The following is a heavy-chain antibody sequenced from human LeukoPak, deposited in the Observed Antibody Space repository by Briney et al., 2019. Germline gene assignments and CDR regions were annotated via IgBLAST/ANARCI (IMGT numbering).Heavy chain of an antibody. CDR1: GFTFSSYA. Sequence: PGGSLGLSCASSGFTFSSYAMSWVRQAPGKGLEWVSAISGSGGSTYYADSVKGRFTISRDNSKNTLYLQMNSLRAEDTAVYYCAKDLDTFGGVIVWSIEPFDYWGQGTLVTVSS. CDR3: AKDLDTFGGVIVWSIEPFDY. V-gene: IGHV3-23*01. J-gene: IGHJ4*02. CDR2: ISGSGGST. D-gene: IGHD3-16*02.